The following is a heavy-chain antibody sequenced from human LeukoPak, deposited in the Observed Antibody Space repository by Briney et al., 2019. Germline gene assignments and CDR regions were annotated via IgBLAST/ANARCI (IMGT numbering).Heavy chain of an antibody. CDR2: IYYSGST. J-gene: IGHJ4*02. CDR1: GGSISCSSYY. V-gene: IGHV4-39*01. D-gene: IGHD7-27*01. CDR3: ASQLGLNYDY. Sequence: SETLSLTCTVSGGSISCSSYYWGWIRQPPGKGLEWIGSIYYSGSTYYNPSLKSRVTIFVDTSKNQFSLKLSSVTAADTAVYYCASQLGLNYDYWGQGTLVTVSS.